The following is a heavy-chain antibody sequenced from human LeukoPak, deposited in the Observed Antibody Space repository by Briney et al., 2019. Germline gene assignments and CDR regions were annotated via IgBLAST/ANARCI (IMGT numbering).Heavy chain of an antibody. CDR3: AKGAAARSYVYFDY. CDR2: ISYDGSNK. Sequence: GGSLRLSCAASGFTFSSYAMHWVRQAPGKGLEWVAVISYDGSNKYYADSVRGRFTISRDNSKNTLYLQTNSLRAEDSAVYYCAKGAAARSYVYFDYWGQGTLVTVSS. J-gene: IGHJ4*02. D-gene: IGHD6-6*01. V-gene: IGHV3-30*04. CDR1: GFTFSSYA.